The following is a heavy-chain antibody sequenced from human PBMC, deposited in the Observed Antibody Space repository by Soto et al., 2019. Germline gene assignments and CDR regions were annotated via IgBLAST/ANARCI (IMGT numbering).Heavy chain of an antibody. CDR2: ISSSGTSA. V-gene: IGHV3-11*05. D-gene: IGHD6-19*01. J-gene: IGHJ4*02. Sequence: QVQLEESGGGLVKPGGSLRLSCAASGFTFSAVYMSWFRQAPNKGLEYISYISSSGTSANYADSVKGRFTISRDNAKNSLYLQMNSLRAEDTAVYYCARDRGAVTGQYFDYWGQGALVTVSS. CDR3: ARDRGAVTGQYFDY. CDR1: GFTFSAVY.